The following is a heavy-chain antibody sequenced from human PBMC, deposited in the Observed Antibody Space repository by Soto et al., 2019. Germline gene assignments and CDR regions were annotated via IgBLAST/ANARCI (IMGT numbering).Heavy chain of an antibody. Sequence: GSLRLSCEASGFNFSSYGIHWVRQAPGKGLAWVAIMWNDGSNEYYADSVKGRFTISRDNSKNTVYLQVSKLRAEDTAVYFCARDQTDSGGYSDSWGQGTLVTVSS. V-gene: IGHV3-33*01. CDR2: MWNDGSNE. CDR3: ARDQTDSGGYSDS. J-gene: IGHJ4*02. CDR1: GFNFSSYG. D-gene: IGHD3-22*01.